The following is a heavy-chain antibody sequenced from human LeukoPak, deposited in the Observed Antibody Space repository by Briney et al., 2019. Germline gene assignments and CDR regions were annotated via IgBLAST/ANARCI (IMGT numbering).Heavy chain of an antibody. D-gene: IGHD3-3*01. CDR1: GYTFTGYY. V-gene: IGHV1-2*02. Sequence: ASVKVSCKASGYTFTGYYMHWVRQAPGQGLEWMGWINPNSGGTNYAQKLQGRVTMTTDTSTSTAYMELRSLRSDDTAVYYCARATIFGVVIITAGDAFDIWGQGTMVTVSS. J-gene: IGHJ3*02. CDR2: INPNSGGT. CDR3: ARATIFGVVIITAGDAFDI.